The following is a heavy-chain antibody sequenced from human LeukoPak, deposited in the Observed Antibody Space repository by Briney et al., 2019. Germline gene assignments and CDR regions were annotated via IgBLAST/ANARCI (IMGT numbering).Heavy chain of an antibody. CDR1: GFTFSSYA. CDR3: AKDRVLRFLEWLAFRSFDY. D-gene: IGHD3-3*01. V-gene: IGHV3-23*01. J-gene: IGHJ4*02. Sequence: PGGSLRLSCAASGFTFSSYAMSWVRQAPGKGLEWVSAISGSGGSTYYADSVKGRFTISRDNSKNTLYLQMNSLRAEDTAVYYCAKDRVLRFLEWLAFRSFDYWGQGTLVTVSS. CDR2: ISGSGGST.